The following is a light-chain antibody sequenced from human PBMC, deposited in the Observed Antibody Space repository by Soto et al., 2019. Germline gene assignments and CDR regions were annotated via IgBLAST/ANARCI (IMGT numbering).Light chain of an antibody. CDR3: SSYAGSNNFV. CDR2: EVS. V-gene: IGLV2-8*01. Sequence: QSVLTQPPSASGSPGQSVTISCTGTSSDVGSYNYVSWYQKHPGKAPKLMIYEVSKRPSGVPDRFSGSKSGNTASLTVSGLQAEDEADYYCSSYAGSNNFVFGGGTKLTVL. CDR1: SSDVGSYNY. J-gene: IGLJ2*01.